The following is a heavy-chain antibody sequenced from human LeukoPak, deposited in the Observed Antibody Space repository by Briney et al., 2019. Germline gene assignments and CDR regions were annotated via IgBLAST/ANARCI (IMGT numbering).Heavy chain of an antibody. Sequence: PSETLSLTCTVSGVSISSYYWSWIRQPPGKGLEWIGYIYYSGNTNYNPPLKSRVTISVDTSKNQFSLKLSSVTAADTAVYYCARQTFGVLYFDSWGPGTLVIVSS. V-gene: IGHV4-59*08. CDR1: GVSISSYY. CDR2: IYYSGNT. CDR3: ARQTFGVLYFDS. J-gene: IGHJ4*02. D-gene: IGHD3-10*01.